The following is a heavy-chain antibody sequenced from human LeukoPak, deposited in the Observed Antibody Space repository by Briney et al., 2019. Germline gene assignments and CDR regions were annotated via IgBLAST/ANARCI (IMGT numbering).Heavy chain of an antibody. V-gene: IGHV3-23*01. CDR2: ISGSGGST. CDR3: AKDRSYGSLFDY. CDR1: GFTFSSYA. D-gene: IGHD5-18*01. Sequence: GGSLRLSCAASGFTFSSYAMSWVRQAPGKGLEWVSAISGSGGSTYYADSVKGRFTISRDNSKNTLCLQMNSLRAEDTAVYYCAKDRSYGSLFDYWGQGTLVTVSS. J-gene: IGHJ4*02.